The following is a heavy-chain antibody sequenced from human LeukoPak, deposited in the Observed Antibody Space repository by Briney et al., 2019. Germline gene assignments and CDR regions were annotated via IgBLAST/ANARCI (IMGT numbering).Heavy chain of an antibody. J-gene: IGHJ5*02. V-gene: IGHV4-34*01. CDR2: INHSGST. D-gene: IGHD2-2*01. Sequence: SETLSPTCAVYGGSFSGYYWSWIRQPPGKGLEWIGEINHSGSTNYNPSLKSRVTISVDTSKNQFSLKLSSVTAADTAVYYCARPRYCSSTSCPRRYNWFDPWGQGTLVTVSS. CDR1: GGSFSGYY. CDR3: ARPRYCSSTSCPRRYNWFDP.